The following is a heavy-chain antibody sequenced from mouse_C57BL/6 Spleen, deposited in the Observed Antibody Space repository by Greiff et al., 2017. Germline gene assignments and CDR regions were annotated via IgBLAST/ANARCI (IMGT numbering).Heavy chain of an antibody. CDR2: IDPSDSYT. Sequence: QVQLQQPGAELVKPGASVKLSCKASGYTFTSYWMQWVKQRPGQGLEWIGEIDPSDSYTNYNQKFQGKATLTVDTSSSTAYMQLSSLTSEDSAVYYCARRITTVVAKNWYFDVWGTGTTVTVSS. J-gene: IGHJ1*03. V-gene: IGHV1-50*01. CDR1: GYTFTSYW. CDR3: ARRITTVVAKNWYFDV. D-gene: IGHD1-1*01.